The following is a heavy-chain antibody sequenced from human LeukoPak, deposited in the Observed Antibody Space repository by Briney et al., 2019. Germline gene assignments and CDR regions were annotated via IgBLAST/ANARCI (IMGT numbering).Heavy chain of an antibody. CDR3: ARTLGYCSSTNCFLTFDY. CDR2: IWYDGNNK. V-gene: IGHV3-33*01. J-gene: IGHJ4*02. Sequence: GGSLRLSCAASGFTFGSYGMHWVRQAPGKGLEWVALIWYDGNNKECADSVKGRFTISRDNSKNTLFLQMNSLRAEDTAVYYCARTLGYCSSTNCFLTFDYWGQGTLVTVSS. D-gene: IGHD2-2*01. CDR1: GFTFGSYG.